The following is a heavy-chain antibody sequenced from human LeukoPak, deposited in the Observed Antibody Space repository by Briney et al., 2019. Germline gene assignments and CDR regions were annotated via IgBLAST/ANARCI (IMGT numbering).Heavy chain of an antibody. J-gene: IGHJ4*02. D-gene: IGHD4-17*01. CDR3: ASIPMTTDDY. CDR2: IYSGGST. V-gene: IGHV3-66*01. CDR1: GFTFSTYS. Sequence: PGGSLRLSCAASGFTFSTYSMNWVRQAPGKGLEWVSVIYSGGSTYYADSVKGRFTISRDNSKNTLYLQMNSLRAEDTAVYYCASIPMTTDDYWGQGTLVTVSS.